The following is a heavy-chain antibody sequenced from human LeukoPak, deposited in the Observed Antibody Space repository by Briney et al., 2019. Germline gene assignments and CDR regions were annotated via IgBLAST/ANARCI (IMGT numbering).Heavy chain of an antibody. J-gene: IGHJ4*02. V-gene: IGHV1-24*01. CDR1: GHTLTELS. CDR3: ATACSSTSCYAFDY. Sequence: ASVKVSCKVSGHTLTELSMHWVRQAPGKGLEWKGGFDPEDGETIYAQKFQGRVTMTEDTSTDTAYMELSSLRSEDTAVYYCATACSSTSCYAFDYWGQGTLVTVSS. D-gene: IGHD2-2*01. CDR2: FDPEDGET.